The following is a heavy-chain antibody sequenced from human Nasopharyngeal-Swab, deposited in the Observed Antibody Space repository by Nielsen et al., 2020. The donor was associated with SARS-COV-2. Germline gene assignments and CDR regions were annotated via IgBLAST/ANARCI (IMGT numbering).Heavy chain of an antibody. CDR2: IKPDGSEK. CDR1: GFTFFSGHW. CDR3: ARESVSITTYLDY. Sequence: GESLKISCEATGFTFFSGHWMSWVRQAPGKGLEWVANIKPDGSEKNYVDSVRGRFTISRDNARNSLYLQINSLRAEDTAIYYCARESVSITTYLDYWGQGTLVTVSS. V-gene: IGHV3-7*03. J-gene: IGHJ4*02. D-gene: IGHD3-22*01.